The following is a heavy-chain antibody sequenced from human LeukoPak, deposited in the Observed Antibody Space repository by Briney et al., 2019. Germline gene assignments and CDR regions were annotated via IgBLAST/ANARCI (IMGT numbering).Heavy chain of an antibody. CDR3: ARGQIAAAGTHYYYYYYMDV. V-gene: IGHV1-8*01. J-gene: IGHJ6*03. Sequence: ASVKVSCKASGYTFTSYDISWVRQATGQGLEWMGWMNPNSGNTGYAQKFQGRVTMTRNTSISTAYMELSSLRSEDTAVYYCARGQIAAAGTHYYYYYYMDVWGKGTTVTISS. CDR1: GYTFTSYD. D-gene: IGHD6-13*01. CDR2: MNPNSGNT.